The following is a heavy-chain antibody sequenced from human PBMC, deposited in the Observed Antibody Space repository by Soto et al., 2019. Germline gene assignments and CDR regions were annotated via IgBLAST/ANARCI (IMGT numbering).Heavy chain of an antibody. CDR3: ARDKITGLFDY. J-gene: IGHJ4*02. CDR2: INHSGST. CDR1: GGSFSGYY. V-gene: IGHV4-34*01. Sequence: QVQLQQWGAGLLKPSETLSLTCAVYGGSFSGYYWTWIRQPPGTGLEWIGEINHSGSTNYNPSLKSRVTISVDTSKNTFSLKLTSVTAADTAVYYCARDKITGLFDYWGQGILVTVSS. D-gene: IGHD2-8*02.